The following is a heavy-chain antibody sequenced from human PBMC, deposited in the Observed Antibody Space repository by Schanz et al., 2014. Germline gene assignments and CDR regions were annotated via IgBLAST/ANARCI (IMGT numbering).Heavy chain of an antibody. Sequence: EVQLVESGGGLAQPGGSLRLSCAASGITFSGYSMNWVRQAPGKGLEWVSYISGSSSTKYYADSVKGRFTISRDNGKKSVYLKLSSLRSEDPAVYFCARDHEGGVSSPRHDAFDVWGQGTVVTVSS. CDR2: ISGSSSTK. J-gene: IGHJ3*01. CDR1: GITFSGYS. CDR3: ARDHEGGVSSPRHDAFDV. V-gene: IGHV3-48*01. D-gene: IGHD2-15*01.